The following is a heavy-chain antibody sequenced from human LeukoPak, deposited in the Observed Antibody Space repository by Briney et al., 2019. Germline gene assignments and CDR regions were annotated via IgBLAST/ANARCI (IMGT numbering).Heavy chain of an antibody. Sequence: GGSLRLSSAASGFTFSSYAMSWVRQAPGKGLEWVSAISGSGGSTYYADSVKGRFTISRDNSKNTLYLQMNSLRAEDTAVYYCAKDPNYDILTGQTDPGLNGDYWGQGTLVTVSS. J-gene: IGHJ4*02. CDR1: GFTFSSYA. V-gene: IGHV3-23*01. CDR2: ISGSGGST. CDR3: AKDPNYDILTGQTDPGLNGDY. D-gene: IGHD3-9*01.